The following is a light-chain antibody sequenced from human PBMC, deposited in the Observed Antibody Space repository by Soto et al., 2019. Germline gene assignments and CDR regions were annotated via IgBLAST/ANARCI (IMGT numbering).Light chain of an antibody. Sequence: QPVLTQPPSASGTPGQRVSISCSGGSSNIGSNSVNWYQQLPGTAPELLIFSNSQRPSGVPDRFSGSKSGTSASLAISGLQSEDEADYYCAAWDDSLIALVFGGGTKLTVL. V-gene: IGLV1-44*01. CDR3: AAWDDSLIALV. CDR2: SNS. CDR1: SSNIGSNS. J-gene: IGLJ3*02.